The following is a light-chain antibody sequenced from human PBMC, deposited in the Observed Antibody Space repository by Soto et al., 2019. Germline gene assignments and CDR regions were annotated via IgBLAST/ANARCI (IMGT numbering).Light chain of an antibody. J-gene: IGKJ4*01. CDR2: DAS. Sequence: DIQMTQSPSSLSASVGVRVTITCQASQDISNSLNWYQQRPGKAPNLLIYDASNLETGVPSRFSGSGSGTHFTLTISSLQPEDIETYHCQQYNTLPLTFGGGTKVDIK. V-gene: IGKV1-33*01. CDR3: QQYNTLPLT. CDR1: QDISNS.